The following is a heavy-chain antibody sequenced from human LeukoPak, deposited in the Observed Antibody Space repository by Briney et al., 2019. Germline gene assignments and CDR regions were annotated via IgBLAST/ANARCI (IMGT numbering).Heavy chain of an antibody. V-gene: IGHV5-51*01. CDR1: GYSFTSYW. CDR3: ARGVWGSYRHASFDY. J-gene: IGHJ4*02. CDR2: IYPGDSDT. Sequence: GESLKISCKGSGYSFTSYWIGWVRQMPGKGLGWMGIIYPGDSDTRYSPSFQGQVTISADKSISTAYLQWSSLKASDTAMYYCARGVWGSYRHASFDYWGQGTLVIVSS. D-gene: IGHD3-16*02.